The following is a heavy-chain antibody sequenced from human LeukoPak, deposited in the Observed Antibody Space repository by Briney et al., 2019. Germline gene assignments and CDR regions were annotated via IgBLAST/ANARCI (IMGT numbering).Heavy chain of an antibody. CDR3: ARGDNPFDY. CDR2: ISYSGST. J-gene: IGHJ4*02. D-gene: IGHD3-16*01. Sequence: SETLSLTCTVSGXSINSYYWSWIRQPPGKGLAWIGYISYSGSTNYSPSLKSRVTISVDTSKNQFSLKLSSVAATDTAVYYCARGDNPFDYWGQGTLVTVSS. V-gene: IGHV4-59*01. CDR1: GXSINSYY.